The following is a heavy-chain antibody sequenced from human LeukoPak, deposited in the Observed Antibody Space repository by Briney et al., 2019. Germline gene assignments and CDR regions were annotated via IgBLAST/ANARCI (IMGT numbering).Heavy chain of an antibody. CDR3: ARDSKILWFGETAAYDAFDI. D-gene: IGHD3-10*01. J-gene: IGHJ3*02. Sequence: GGSLRLSCAASGFTFSSYAMHWVRQAPGKGLEWVAVISYDGSNKYYADSVKGRFTISRDNSKNTLYLQMNSLRAEDTAVYYCARDSKILWFGETAAYDAFDIWGQGTMVTVSS. V-gene: IGHV3-30-3*01. CDR2: ISYDGSNK. CDR1: GFTFSSYA.